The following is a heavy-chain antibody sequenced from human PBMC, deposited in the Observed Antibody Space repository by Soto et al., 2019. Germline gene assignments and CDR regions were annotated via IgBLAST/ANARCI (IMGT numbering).Heavy chain of an antibody. CDR3: TRRSSESSFDY. CDR1: GGSISSYY. CDR2: IYYSGST. V-gene: IGHV4-59*01. Sequence: SETLSITCTVSGGSISSYYWSWIRQPPGKGLEWIGYIYYSGSTNYNPSLKSRVTISIDMSNNQFSLKLNSVTAADTAVYYCTRRSSESSFDYWGQGTLVTVSS. D-gene: IGHD1-26*01. J-gene: IGHJ4*01.